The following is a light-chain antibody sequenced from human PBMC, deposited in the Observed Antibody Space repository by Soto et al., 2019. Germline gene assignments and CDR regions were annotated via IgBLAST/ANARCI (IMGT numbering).Light chain of an antibody. CDR3: MQALQMRT. V-gene: IGKV2-28*01. CDR2: LGS. CDR1: QSLLYSNGYNY. J-gene: IGKJ4*01. Sequence: DIVMTQSPLSLPVTPGEPASISCRSSQSLLYSNGYNYLDWYLQKPGQSPQLLIYLGSNRASGVPDRFDGSGSGTDFTLKISRVEAEDVGVYYCMQALQMRTFGGGTKVEIK.